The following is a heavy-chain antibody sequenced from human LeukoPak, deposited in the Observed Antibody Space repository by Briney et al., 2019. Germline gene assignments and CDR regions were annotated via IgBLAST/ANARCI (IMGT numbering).Heavy chain of an antibody. V-gene: IGHV3-15*01. CDR2: IKSKTDGGTT. D-gene: IGHD6-13*01. Sequence: GGSLRLSCAASGFTFSSYGMHWVRQAPGKGLEWVGRIKSKTDGGTTDYAAPVKGRFTISRDDSKNTLYLQMNSLKTEDTAVYYCARYRAAAYFDYWGQGTLVTVSS. CDR1: GFTFSSYG. CDR3: ARYRAAAYFDY. J-gene: IGHJ4*02.